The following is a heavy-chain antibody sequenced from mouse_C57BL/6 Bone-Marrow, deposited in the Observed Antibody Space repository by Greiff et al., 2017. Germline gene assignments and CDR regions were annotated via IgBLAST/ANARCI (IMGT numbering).Heavy chain of an antibody. J-gene: IGHJ4*01. Sequence: QVQLKESGAELVKPGASVKMSCKASGYTFTTYPIDWMKQNHGKSLEWIGNFHPYNDDTKYTEKFKGKATLTVEKSSSTVYLELSRLTSADSAVLYGARGGTAQAMDYWGQGTSVTVSS. V-gene: IGHV1-47*01. CDR1: GYTFTTYP. D-gene: IGHD3-2*02. CDR3: ARGGTAQAMDY. CDR2: FHPYNDDT.